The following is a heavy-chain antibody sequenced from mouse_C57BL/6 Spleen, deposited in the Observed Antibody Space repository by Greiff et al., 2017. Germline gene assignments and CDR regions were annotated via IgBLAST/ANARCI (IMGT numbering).Heavy chain of an antibody. V-gene: IGHV5-16*01. J-gene: IGHJ2*01. Sequence: EVKLVESEGGLVQPGSSMKLSCTASGFTFSDYYMAWVRQVPEKGLEWVANINYDGSSTYYLDSLKSRFIISRDNAKNILYLQMSSLKSEDTATYYCARLYSNCFDYWGQGTTLTVSS. CDR2: INYDGSST. D-gene: IGHD2-5*01. CDR1: GFTFSDYY. CDR3: ARLYSNCFDY.